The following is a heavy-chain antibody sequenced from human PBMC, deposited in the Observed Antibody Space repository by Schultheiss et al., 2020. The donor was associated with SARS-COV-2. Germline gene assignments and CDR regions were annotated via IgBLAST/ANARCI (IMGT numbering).Heavy chain of an antibody. D-gene: IGHD5-18*01. Sequence: GGSLRLSCAASGFTFDDYAMSWVRQAPGKGLEWVSGISGSGGSTYYADSVKGRFTISRDNSKNTLYLQVNSLRAEDTAVYYCAKGGAMVTHYYYGMDVWGQGTTVTVSS. CDR3: AKGGAMVTHYYYGMDV. V-gene: IGHV3-23*01. CDR2: ISGSGGST. J-gene: IGHJ6*02. CDR1: GFTFDDYA.